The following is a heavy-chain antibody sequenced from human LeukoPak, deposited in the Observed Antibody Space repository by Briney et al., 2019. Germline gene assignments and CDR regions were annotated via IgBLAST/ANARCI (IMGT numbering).Heavy chain of an antibody. CDR2: INQDGSEK. Sequence: GGSLRLSCAVSGFTFRSFWMSWVRQAPGKGLEWVGNINQDGSEKYFVDSVRGRFTISRDNSKNSLHLQMNTLRAEDTAVYYCARERDGRFFDYWGQGTLVTVSS. CDR3: ARERDGRFFDY. CDR1: GFTFRSFW. J-gene: IGHJ4*02. V-gene: IGHV3-7*01. D-gene: IGHD5-24*01.